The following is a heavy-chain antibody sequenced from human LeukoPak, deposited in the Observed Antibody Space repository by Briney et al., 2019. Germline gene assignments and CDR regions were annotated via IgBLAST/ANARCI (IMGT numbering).Heavy chain of an antibody. CDR1: GFTFSRYE. CDR2: ISSSGSTI. V-gene: IGHV3-48*03. Sequence: GGSLRLSCAASGFTFSRYEMNWVRQAPGKGLEWVSYISSSGSTIYYADSGKGRFTISRDNAKNSLYLQMNSLRAEDTAVYYCARGDSSPMGYWGQGTLVTVSS. D-gene: IGHD6-19*01. CDR3: ARGDSSPMGY. J-gene: IGHJ4*02.